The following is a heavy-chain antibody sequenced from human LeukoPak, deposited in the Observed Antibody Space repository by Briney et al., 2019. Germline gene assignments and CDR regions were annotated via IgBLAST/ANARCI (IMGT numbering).Heavy chain of an antibody. CDR1: GGSISSSNYY. CDR2: IYYSGST. V-gene: IGHV4-39*07. CDR3: ARGQGAARIDY. D-gene: IGHD6-6*01. Sequence: SETLSLTCTVSGGSISSSNYYWGWIRQPPGKGLEWIGSIYYSGSTYYNPSLKSRVTISVDTSKNQFSLKLSSVTAADTAVYYCARGQGAARIDYWGQGTLVTVSS. J-gene: IGHJ4*02.